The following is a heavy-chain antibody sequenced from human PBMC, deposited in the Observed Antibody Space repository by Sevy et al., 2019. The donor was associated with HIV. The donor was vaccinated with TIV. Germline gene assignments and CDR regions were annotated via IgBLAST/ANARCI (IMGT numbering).Heavy chain of an antibody. Sequence: ASVKVSCKASGYTFTSYYMHWVRQAPGQGLEWMGIMNPSGGSTSYAQKFQGRVTMTRDTSTSTVYMELSSLRSEDTAVYYCARDSAPIVLMVYGNGSWGWFDPWGQGTLVTVSS. CDR3: ARDSAPIVLMVYGNGSWGWFDP. CDR2: MNPSGGST. J-gene: IGHJ5*02. CDR1: GYTFTSYY. D-gene: IGHD2-8*01. V-gene: IGHV1-46*03.